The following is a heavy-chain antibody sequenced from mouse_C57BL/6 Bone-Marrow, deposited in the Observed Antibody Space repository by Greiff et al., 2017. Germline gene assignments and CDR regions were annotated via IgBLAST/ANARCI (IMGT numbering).Heavy chain of an antibody. V-gene: IGHV1-63*01. CDR3: ARSSPYAMDY. D-gene: IGHD1-1*01. Sequence: VHLVESGAELVRPGTSVKMSCKASGYTFTNYWIGWAKQRPGHGLEWIGDIYPGGGYTNYNEKIKGKATLTADKSSSTAYMQFSSLTSADSDIYYCARSSPYAMDYWGQGTSVTVSS. J-gene: IGHJ4*01. CDR1: GYTFTNYW. CDR2: IYPGGGYT.